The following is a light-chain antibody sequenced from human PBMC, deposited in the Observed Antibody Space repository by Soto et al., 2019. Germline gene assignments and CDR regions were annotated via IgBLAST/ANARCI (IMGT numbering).Light chain of an antibody. V-gene: IGLV1-40*01. Sequence: QSALTQPPSVSGAPGQRVTISCTGSSSNIGAGFNVHWYQQLPETAPKLLIFNNNNRPSGVPDRFSGSNSGTSASLAITGLQAADEADYYCHSYDSTLSDYVFGTGTKVTVL. CDR1: SSNIGAGFN. CDR2: NNN. CDR3: HSYDSTLSDYV. J-gene: IGLJ1*01.